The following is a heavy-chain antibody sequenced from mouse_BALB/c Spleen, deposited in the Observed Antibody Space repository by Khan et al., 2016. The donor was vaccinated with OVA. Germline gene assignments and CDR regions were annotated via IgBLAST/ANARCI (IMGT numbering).Heavy chain of an antibody. J-gene: IGHJ3*01. D-gene: IGHD2-14*01. Sequence: EVKLLESGPSLVKPSQTLSLTCSVTGDSITTGYWNWIRKFPGNKLEYMGYIIYTGYTYYHPSLKSRISITRHTSNNQYYLQLNSVTDEDTATYYCARSTYRYAFVYWGQGTLVTVSA. V-gene: IGHV3-8*02. CDR1: GDSITTGY. CDR3: ARSTYRYAFVY. CDR2: IIYTGYT.